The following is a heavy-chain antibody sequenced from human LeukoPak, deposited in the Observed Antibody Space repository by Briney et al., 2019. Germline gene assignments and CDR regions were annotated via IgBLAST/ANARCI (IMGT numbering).Heavy chain of an antibody. Sequence: GGSLRLSCAASGFTFSDSYMSWIRQAPGKGLEWVSYISNSGSTMYYADSVRGRFTISRDNAKNSLSLQMNSPRAEDTAVYYCARPNIRTGVAFDIWGQGTMVTVSS. CDR2: ISNSGSTM. J-gene: IGHJ3*02. CDR3: ARPNIRTGVAFDI. V-gene: IGHV3-11*01. CDR1: GFTFSDSY. D-gene: IGHD1-14*01.